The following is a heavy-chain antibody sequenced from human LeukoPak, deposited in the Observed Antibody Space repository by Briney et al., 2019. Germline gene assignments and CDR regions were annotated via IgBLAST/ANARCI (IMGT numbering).Heavy chain of an antibody. CDR1: GFTFSSYA. J-gene: IGHJ6*03. Sequence: GGSLRLPCEASGFTFSSYATSWVRQAPGKGLEWVSGIIDRGHITYYANPVKGRFTISRDNSKNTLYLQMNSLRAEDTAVYYCAKLGGQEVYNYYVGVWGKGTTVAVSS. D-gene: IGHD3-16*01. CDR2: IIDRGHIT. V-gene: IGHV3-23*01. CDR3: AKLGGQEVYNYYVGV.